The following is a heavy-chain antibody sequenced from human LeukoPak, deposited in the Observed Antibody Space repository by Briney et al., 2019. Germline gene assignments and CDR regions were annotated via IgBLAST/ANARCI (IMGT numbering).Heavy chain of an antibody. D-gene: IGHD6-6*01. CDR1: GFTFSSYG. CDR2: IGGRDGST. CDR3: ARGAARYGDF. V-gene: IGHV3-23*01. J-gene: IGHJ4*02. Sequence: GGSLRLSCAASGFTFSSYGMSWVRQAPGKGLEWVSAIGGRDGSTYYADSVKGRFTISRDNSKNTLYLQMNSLRAEDTAVYYCARGAARYGDFWGQGTLVTVSS.